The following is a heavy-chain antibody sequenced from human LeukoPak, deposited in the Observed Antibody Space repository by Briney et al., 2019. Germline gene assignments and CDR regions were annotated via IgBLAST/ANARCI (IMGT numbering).Heavy chain of an antibody. D-gene: IGHD5-12*01. V-gene: IGHV3-23*01. CDR1: GFTFSSYA. CDR3: AKGAGRYSGYGTLDY. Sequence: PGGSVRLSCAASGFTFSSYAMSWVRQAPGKGLEWVSDISGSGGSTYYADSVKGRFTISRDNSKNTLYRQMHSLRAEDTAVNYWAKGAGRYSGYGTLDYWGQGTLVTVSS. CDR2: ISGSGGST. J-gene: IGHJ4*02.